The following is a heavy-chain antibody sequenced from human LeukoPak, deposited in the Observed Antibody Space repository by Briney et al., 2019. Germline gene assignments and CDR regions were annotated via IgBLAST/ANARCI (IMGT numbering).Heavy chain of an antibody. Sequence: SSETLSLTCTVSGGSISSYYWSWIRQPPGKGLEWIGYIYYSGSTNYNPSLKSRVTISVDTSKNQFSLKLSSVTAADTAVYYCARQVPYYYDSSGYYFDYWGQGTLVTVSS. J-gene: IGHJ4*02. V-gene: IGHV4-59*08. CDR2: IYYSGST. CDR3: ARQVPYYYDSSGYYFDY. CDR1: GGSISSYY. D-gene: IGHD3-22*01.